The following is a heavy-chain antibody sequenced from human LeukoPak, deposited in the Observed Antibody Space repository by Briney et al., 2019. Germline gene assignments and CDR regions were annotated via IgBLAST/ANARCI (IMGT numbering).Heavy chain of an antibody. D-gene: IGHD3-10*01. J-gene: IGHJ4*02. CDR3: ARDRLVRGVTLDY. CDR2: ITISGSTM. CDR1: GFTFSSYE. Sequence: PGGSLRLSCAASGFTFSSYEMNWVRQAPGKGLEWGSYITISGSTMYYADSVKGRFTISRDNAQNSLHLQMTSLRAEDTAVYYCARDRLVRGVTLDYWGQGTLVTVSS. V-gene: IGHV3-48*03.